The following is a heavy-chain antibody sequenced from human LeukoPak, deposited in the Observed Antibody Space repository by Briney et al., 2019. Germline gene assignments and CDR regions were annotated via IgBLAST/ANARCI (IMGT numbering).Heavy chain of an antibody. CDR3: ARDVTGTTSDY. J-gene: IGHJ4*02. CDR2: IYTTGST. CDR1: GVSISSGSYF. D-gene: IGHD1-7*01. V-gene: IGHV4-61*02. Sequence: SETLSLTCTVSGVSISSGSYFWSWIRQPAGTGLEWIGRIYTTGSTTYNPSLKSRVTISVDTSKTQFPLKLTSVTAANTAVYYCARDVTGTTSDYWGQGTLVTVSS.